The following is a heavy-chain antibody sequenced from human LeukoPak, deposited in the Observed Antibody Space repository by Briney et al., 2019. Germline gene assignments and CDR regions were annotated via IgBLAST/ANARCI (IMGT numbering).Heavy chain of an antibody. D-gene: IGHD6-19*01. CDR2: ISSSGSTI. CDR3: ARDRPGGWFDAFDI. J-gene: IGHJ3*02. CDR1: GFTFSSYE. Sequence: PGGSLRLSCAASGFTFSSYEMNWVRQAPGKGLEWVSYISSSGSTIYYADSVKGRFTISRDNAKNSLYLQMNSLRAEDTPVYYCARDRPGGWFDAFDIWGQGTMVTVSS. V-gene: IGHV3-48*03.